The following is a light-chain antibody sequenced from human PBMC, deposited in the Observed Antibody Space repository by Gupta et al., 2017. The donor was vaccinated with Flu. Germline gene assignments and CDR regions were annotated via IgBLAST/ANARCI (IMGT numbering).Light chain of an antibody. CDR1: SSDVGRSNS. V-gene: IGLV2-14*01. Sequence: QSALTQPASVSGSPGQSINISCTGTSSDVGRSNSVSWYRQDPGKAPKLIIYDVSSRPSGISSRFSGSKSGNTASLTISGLQAEDETDYYCSSYTSTDTLYVFGTGTKVTVL. CDR3: SSYTSTDTLYV. CDR2: DVS. J-gene: IGLJ1*01.